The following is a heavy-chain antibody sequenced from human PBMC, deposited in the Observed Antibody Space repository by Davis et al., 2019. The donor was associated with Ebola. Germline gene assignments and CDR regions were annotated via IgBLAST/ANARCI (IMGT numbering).Heavy chain of an antibody. J-gene: IGHJ4*02. D-gene: IGHD5-12*01. CDR3: ARGGPGISGYVSGSPFDY. CDR1: GYTFTNYW. CDR2: IYPDDSDT. Sequence: GESLKISCKTSGYTFTNYWIGWVRQVPGKGLEWMGVIYPDDSDTRYSPSFRGRVTISVDKSLTVAYLQSNSLQASDSGFYFCARGGPGISGYVSGSPFDYWGQGTLVTVSS. V-gene: IGHV5-51*01.